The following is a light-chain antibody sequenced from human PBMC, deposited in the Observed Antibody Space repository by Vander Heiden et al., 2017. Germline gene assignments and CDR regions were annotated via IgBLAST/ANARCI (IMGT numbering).Light chain of an antibody. CDR1: QGISSY. CDR2: SAS. CDR3: QRTYNDHASNT. Sequence: DIQLTQSPSSLSASVGDRVTITCRVSQGISSYLNWYRQKPGKGPKLLIYSASNLQSGVKSRFSGSGDGTDFTLTISSRQPEDVETYYGQRTYNDHASNTFGGGTKVEIK. J-gene: IGKJ4*01. V-gene: IGKV1-27*01.